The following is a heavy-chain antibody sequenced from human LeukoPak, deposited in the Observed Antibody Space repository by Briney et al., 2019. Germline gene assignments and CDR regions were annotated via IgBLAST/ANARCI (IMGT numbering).Heavy chain of an antibody. D-gene: IGHD6-13*01. CDR1: GFTFSSYG. J-gene: IGHJ6*02. Sequence: PGGSLRLSCAASGFTFSSYGMHWVRQAPRKGLEWVAVISYDGSNNYYADSVKGRFTISRDNSKNTLYLQMNSLRAEDTAVYYCAKDMGYSSSWYLKAYYYYYGMDVWGQGTTVTVSS. CDR2: ISYDGSNN. CDR3: AKDMGYSSSWYLKAYYYYYGMDV. V-gene: IGHV3-30*18.